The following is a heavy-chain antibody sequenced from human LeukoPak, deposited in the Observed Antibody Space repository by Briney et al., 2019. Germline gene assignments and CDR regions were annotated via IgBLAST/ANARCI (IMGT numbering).Heavy chain of an antibody. V-gene: IGHV3-30*18. CDR1: GLTFSSYG. J-gene: IGHJ6*03. CDR3: AKRLYDSSGYYGSGSDCYMDV. CDR2: ISYDGSNK. Sequence: PGGSLRLSCAASGLTFSSYGMHWVRQAPGKGLEWVAVISYDGSNKYYADSVKGRFTISRDNSKYTLYLQMNSLRAEDTAVYYCAKRLYDSSGYYGSGSDCYMDVWGKGTTVTVSS. D-gene: IGHD3-22*01.